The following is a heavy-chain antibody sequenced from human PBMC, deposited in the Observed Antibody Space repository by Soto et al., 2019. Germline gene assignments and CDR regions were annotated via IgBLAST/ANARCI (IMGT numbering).Heavy chain of an antibody. V-gene: IGHV3-23*01. CDR1: GFTFNSYA. D-gene: IGHD1-26*01. CDR3: AKVITSGTYYYFDY. J-gene: IGHJ4*02. Sequence: PGGSLRLSCAASGFTFNSYAMSWVRQAPGKGLEWVSAISGSGRDTYYPDSVKGRFTISKDNSKSTLYLQMNNLRAEDTAIYYCAKVITSGTYYYFDYWGQGTLVTVSS. CDR2: ISGSGRDT.